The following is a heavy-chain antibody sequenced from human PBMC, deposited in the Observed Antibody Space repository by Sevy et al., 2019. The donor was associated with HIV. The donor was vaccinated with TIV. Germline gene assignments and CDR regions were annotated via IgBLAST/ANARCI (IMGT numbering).Heavy chain of an antibody. Sequence: SETLSLTCAVSGYSISSGYYWGWIQQPPGKGLEWIGSICHSGSTSYYPSLKSRVTISVDTSKNQFSLNLSSVTAADTTVYYCAREGSSLNTYYDILTGYYGRVNAFDIWGQGTMVTVSS. V-gene: IGHV4-38-2*02. CDR2: ICHSGST. D-gene: IGHD3-9*01. CDR3: AREGSSLNTYYDILTGYYGRVNAFDI. CDR1: GYSISSGYY. J-gene: IGHJ3*02.